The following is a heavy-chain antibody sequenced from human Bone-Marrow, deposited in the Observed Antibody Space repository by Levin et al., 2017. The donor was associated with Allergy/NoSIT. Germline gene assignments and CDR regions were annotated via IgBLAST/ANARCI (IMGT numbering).Heavy chain of an antibody. CDR1: GFTFSTYS. CDR2: ISRSSSFI. J-gene: IGHJ4*02. D-gene: IGHD2-2*01. Sequence: KTGESLKISCAASGFTFSTYSMNWVRQAPGKGLEWVSSISRSSSFIYYADSVKGRFTISRDNAKNSLFLEMNSLRAEDTAVYYCARDVKGSVVVIPAALDYWGRGTLVTVSS. CDR3: ARDVKGSVVVIPAALDY. V-gene: IGHV3-21*06.